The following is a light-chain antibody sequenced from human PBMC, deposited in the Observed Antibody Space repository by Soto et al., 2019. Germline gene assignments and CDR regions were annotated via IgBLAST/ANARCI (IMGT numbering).Light chain of an antibody. Sequence: ESRLTQSPGTLSLSPGERATLSCRASQSVSTRYLAWYQQKPGQAPRLLIYGASIRATCIPDRFSGSGSGTDFTLTISRLEPEDFAVYYCHQFGSSPPAFTFGQGTKLEI. J-gene: IGKJ2*01. CDR2: GAS. CDR1: QSVSTRY. V-gene: IGKV3-20*01. CDR3: HQFGSSPPAFT.